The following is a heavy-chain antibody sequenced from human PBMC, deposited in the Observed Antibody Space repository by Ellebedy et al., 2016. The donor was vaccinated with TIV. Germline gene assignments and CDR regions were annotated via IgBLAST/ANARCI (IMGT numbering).Heavy chain of an antibody. CDR3: ARHSLYYDFWSGSWGWFNP. D-gene: IGHD3-3*01. CDR2: IYYSGST. Sequence: SETLSLTXTVSGGSISSSSYYWGWIRQPPGKGLEWIGSIYYSGSTYYNPSLKSRVTISVDTSKNQFSLKLSSVTAADTAVYYCARHSLYYDFWSGSWGWFNPWGQGTLVTVSS. V-gene: IGHV4-39*01. J-gene: IGHJ5*02. CDR1: GGSISSSSYY.